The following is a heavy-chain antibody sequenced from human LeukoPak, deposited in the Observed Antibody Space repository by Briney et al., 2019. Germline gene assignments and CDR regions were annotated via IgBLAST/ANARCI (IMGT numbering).Heavy chain of an antibody. CDR2: IYHSGST. D-gene: IGHD2-2*01. CDR1: GGSISSGGYY. V-gene: IGHV4-30-2*01. CDR3: ARDPYCSSTSCYLEAFDI. Sequence: SETLSLTCTVSGGSISSGGYYWSWIRQPPGKGLEWIGYIYHSGSTYYNPSLKSRVTISVDRSKNQFSLKLSSVTAADTAVYYCARDPYCSSTSCYLEAFDIWGQGTMVTVSS. J-gene: IGHJ3*02.